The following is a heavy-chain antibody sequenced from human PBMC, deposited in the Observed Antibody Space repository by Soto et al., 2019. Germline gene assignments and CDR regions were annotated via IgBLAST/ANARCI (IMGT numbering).Heavy chain of an antibody. CDR1: GYSFANYW. CDR3: ARHGFYGDYSSNYFDP. Sequence: GESLKISCQGSGYSFANYWIAWVRQMPGKGLEYMGIIYPSDSNTRYSPSFQGQVTISADKSISTAYLQWSGLKASDTAIYYCARHGFYGDYSSNYFDPWGQGTLVTVSS. D-gene: IGHD4-17*01. J-gene: IGHJ5*02. CDR2: IYPSDSNT. V-gene: IGHV5-51*01.